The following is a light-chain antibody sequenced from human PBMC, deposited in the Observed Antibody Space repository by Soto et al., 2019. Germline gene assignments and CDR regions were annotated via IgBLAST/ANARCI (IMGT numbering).Light chain of an antibody. Sequence: EIVMTQSPATLSVSPGERATLSCRASQSISSNVAWYQLKPGQAPRLLIYGASTRATGIPARFSGSGSGTEFTLTISSLQSEDSAVYYCQEYNTWPWTFGQGTKVDIK. CDR1: QSISSN. J-gene: IGKJ1*01. CDR2: GAS. V-gene: IGKV3D-15*01. CDR3: QEYNTWPWT.